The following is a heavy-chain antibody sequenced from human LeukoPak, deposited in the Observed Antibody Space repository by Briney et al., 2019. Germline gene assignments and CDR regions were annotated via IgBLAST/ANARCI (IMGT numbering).Heavy chain of an antibody. CDR1: GFTFSSYW. J-gene: IGHJ6*03. CDR2: IKQDGSEK. Sequence: QAGGSLGLSCAASGFTFSSYWMSWVRQAPGRGLEWVASIKQDGSEKYYVDSVKGRFTISRDNAKNTLYLQMNSLRAEDTAVYYCAKGRGWEASYYYYYMDVWGKGTTVTISS. V-gene: IGHV3-7*01. D-gene: IGHD1-26*01. CDR3: AKGRGWEASYYYYYMDV.